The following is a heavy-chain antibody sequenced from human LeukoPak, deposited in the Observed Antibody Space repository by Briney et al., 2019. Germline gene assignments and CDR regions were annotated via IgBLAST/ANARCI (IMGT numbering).Heavy chain of an antibody. CDR3: AKGGDCSSTSCSPPVDY. V-gene: IGHV3-9*01. J-gene: IGHJ4*02. CDR2: ISWNSGSI. D-gene: IGHD2-2*01. Sequence: GGSLRLSCAASGFTFDDYAMHWVRQAPGKGLEWVSGISWNSGSIGYADSVKGRFTISRDNSKNTLYLQMNSLRAEDTAVYYCAKGGDCSSTSCSPPVDYWGQGTLVTVSS. CDR1: GFTFDDYA.